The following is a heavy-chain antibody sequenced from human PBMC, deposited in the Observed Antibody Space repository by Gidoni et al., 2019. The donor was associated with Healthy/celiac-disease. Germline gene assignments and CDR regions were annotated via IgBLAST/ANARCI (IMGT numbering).Heavy chain of an antibody. CDR1: GFTFSSYW. D-gene: IGHD3-22*01. CDR2: IKQDGSEK. CDR3: ASAQEGYYYDSSGLNY. V-gene: IGHV3-7*01. J-gene: IGHJ4*02. Sequence: EVQLVESGGGLVQPGGSLRLSCAASGFTFSSYWMSWVRQAPGKGLEWVANIKQDGSEKYYVDSVKGRFTISRDNAKNSLYLQMNSLRAKDTAVYYCASAQEGYYYDSSGLNYWGQGTLVTVSS.